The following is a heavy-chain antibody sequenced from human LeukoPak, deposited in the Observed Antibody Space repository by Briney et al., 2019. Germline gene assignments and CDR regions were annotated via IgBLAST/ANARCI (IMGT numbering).Heavy chain of an antibody. J-gene: IGHJ5*02. CDR2: IYYSGST. CDR1: CGAIGSIS. D-gene: IGHD6-13*01. V-gene: IGHV4-59*01. CDR3: AKTNAAAGANWFDP. Sequence: TSETLSLTCSASCGAIGSISWAAVRQPPGKGLEWIGYIYYSGSTNYNPSLMSRATISVDTSKNQFSLSLSSVTAADTAVYYCAKTNAAAGANWFDPWGRGALVTVSS.